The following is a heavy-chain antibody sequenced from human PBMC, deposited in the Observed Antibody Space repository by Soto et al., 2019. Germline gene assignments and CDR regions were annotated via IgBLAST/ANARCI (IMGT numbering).Heavy chain of an antibody. CDR1: GGTFSSYA. Sequence: SVTVSCKASGGTFSSYAISWVRQAPGQGLEWMGGIIPIFGTANYAQKFQGRVTITADESTSTAYMELSSLRSEDTAVYYCASLDYYDSSGYSIIPDYWGQGTLVTVSS. D-gene: IGHD3-22*01. J-gene: IGHJ4*02. CDR2: IIPIFGTA. V-gene: IGHV1-69*13. CDR3: ASLDYYDSSGYSIIPDY.